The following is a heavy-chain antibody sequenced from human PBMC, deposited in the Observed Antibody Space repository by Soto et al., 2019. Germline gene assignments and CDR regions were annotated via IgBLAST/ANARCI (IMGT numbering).Heavy chain of an antibody. J-gene: IGHJ2*01. CDR3: ARDFDWNLDA. D-gene: IGHD3-9*01. Sequence: VESGGGVFQSGGSLRLSCAASGFTASNFWMHWVRQAPGEGLVWVARINGDGSSRTYADSVKGRLTISRDNAKNMVFLDMKSLRGEDTTVYYCARDFDWNLDAWGRGTLVTVSS. CDR1: GFTASNFW. V-gene: IGHV3-74*03. CDR2: INGDGSSR.